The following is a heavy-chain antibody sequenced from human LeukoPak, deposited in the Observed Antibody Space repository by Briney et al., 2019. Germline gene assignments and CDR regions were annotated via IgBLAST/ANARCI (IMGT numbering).Heavy chain of an antibody. Sequence: GGSLRLSCAASGFTFSDYYMNWIRQAPGKGLEWVSYISSSGSTIYYADSVKGRFTISRDNAKNSLYLQMNSLRAEDMALYYCAKAYSSSWPYYMDVWGKGTMVTVSS. CDR2: ISSSGSTI. D-gene: IGHD6-13*01. CDR3: AKAYSSSWPYYMDV. J-gene: IGHJ6*03. CDR1: GFTFSDYY. V-gene: IGHV3-11*01.